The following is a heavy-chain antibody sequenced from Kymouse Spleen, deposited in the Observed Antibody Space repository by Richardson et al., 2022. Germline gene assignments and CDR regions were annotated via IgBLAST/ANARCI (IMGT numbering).Heavy chain of an antibody. CDR1: GFTFDDYA. J-gene: IGHJ3*02. CDR3: AKETLYSSGWYGAFDI. V-gene: IGHV3-9*01. Sequence: EVQLVESGGGLVQPGRSLRLSCAASGFTFDDYAMHWVRQAPGKGLEWVSGISWNSGSIGYADSVKGRFTISRDNAKNSLYLQMNSLRAEDTALYYCAKETLYSSGWYGAFDIWGQGTMVTVSS. D-gene: IGHD6-19*01. CDR2: ISWNSGSI.